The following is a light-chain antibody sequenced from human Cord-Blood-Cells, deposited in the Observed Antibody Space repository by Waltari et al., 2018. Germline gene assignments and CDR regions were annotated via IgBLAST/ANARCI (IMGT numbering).Light chain of an antibody. V-gene: IGLV2-14*01. CDR3: SSYTSSSTLV. CDR1: SSDVGGYNY. J-gene: IGLJ2*01. CDR2: DVS. Sequence: QSALTQPASVSGSPGQSITISCTGTSSDVGGYNYVSWYQQHPGKAPKLMIYDVSNRPSGVSNRCSGSKSGNTASLPISGLQAEDEADYYCSSYTSSSTLVFGGGTKLTVL.